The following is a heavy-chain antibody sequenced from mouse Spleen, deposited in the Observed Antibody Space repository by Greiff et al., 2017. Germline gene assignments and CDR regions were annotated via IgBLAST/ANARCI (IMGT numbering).Heavy chain of an antibody. V-gene: IGHV1-55*01. Sequence: VQLQQPGAELVKPGASVKMSCKASGYTFTSYWINWVKQRPGQGLEWIGDIYPGRGITNYNEKFKSKATLTLDTSSSTAYMQLSSLTSEDSAVYYCSRASYDGYYVRNWYFDVWGAGTTVTVSS. CDR1: GYTFTSYW. CDR3: SRASYDGYYVRNWYFDV. D-gene: IGHD2-3*01. J-gene: IGHJ1*01. CDR2: IYPGRGIT.